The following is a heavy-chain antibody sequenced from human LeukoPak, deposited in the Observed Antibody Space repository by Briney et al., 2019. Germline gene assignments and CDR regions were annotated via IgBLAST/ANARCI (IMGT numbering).Heavy chain of an antibody. D-gene: IGHD3-3*01. CDR2: INPNSGGT. J-gene: IGHJ4*02. CDR1: VYTFTDYY. V-gene: IGHV1-2*02. CDR3: ARDDPYDVLSGYDY. Sequence: GASVKVSCKASVYTFTDYYIHWVRQAPGQGLEWMGWINPNSGGTNYAQKFQGRVTMTTDTSISTAYMELIRLTSDDTAVYYCARDDPYDVLSGYDYWGQGTLVTVSS.